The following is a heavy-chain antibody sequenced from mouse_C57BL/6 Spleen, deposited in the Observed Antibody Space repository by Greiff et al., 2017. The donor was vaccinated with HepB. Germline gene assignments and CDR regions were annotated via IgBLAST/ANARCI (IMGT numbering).Heavy chain of an antibody. J-gene: IGHJ4*01. D-gene: IGHD2-12*01. V-gene: IGHV1-22*01. CDR1: GYTFTDYN. Sequence: EVKLQESGPELVKPGASVKMSCKASGYTFTDYNMHWVKQSHGKSLEWIGSINPNNGGTRYNQKFKVKATFTVNKSSSTAYMELRSLTSEDSAVYYCAIYYNAMDYWGQGTSVTVAS. CDR2: INPNNGGT. CDR3: AIYYNAMDY.